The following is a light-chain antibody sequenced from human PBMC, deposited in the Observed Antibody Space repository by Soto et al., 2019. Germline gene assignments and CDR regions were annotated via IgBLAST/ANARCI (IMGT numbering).Light chain of an antibody. V-gene: IGLV2-14*01. CDR1: SSDVGGYNY. Sequence: QSVLTQPASVSGSPGQSITISCTGTSSDVGGYNYVSWYQQHPGKAPKLTIYDVSNRPSGVSNRFSGSKSGNTASLTISGLQAEDEAGYYCSSYTSSSTPYVFGTGTKVTVL. CDR2: DVS. J-gene: IGLJ1*01. CDR3: SSYTSSSTPYV.